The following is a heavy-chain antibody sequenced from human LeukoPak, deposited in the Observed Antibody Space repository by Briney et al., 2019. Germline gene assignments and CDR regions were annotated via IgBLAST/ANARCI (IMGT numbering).Heavy chain of an antibody. CDR1: GGTFSSYA. D-gene: IGHD5-18*01. CDR3: ARDRVEYSYAHNFDY. Sequence: SVKVSCKAFGGTFSSYAISWVRQAPGQGLELMGRIIPIFGTANYAQKFQGRVTITTDESTSTAYMELSSLRSEDTAVYYCARDRVEYSYAHNFDYWGQGTLVTVSS. CDR2: IIPIFGTA. J-gene: IGHJ4*02. V-gene: IGHV1-69*05.